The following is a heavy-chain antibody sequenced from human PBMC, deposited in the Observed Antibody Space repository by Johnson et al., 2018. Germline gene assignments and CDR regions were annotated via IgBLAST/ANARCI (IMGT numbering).Heavy chain of an antibody. V-gene: IGHV3-30*18. Sequence: QVQLVQSGGGVVQPGRSLTLSCAASGFAFSNYGMHWVRQAPGKGLEWVAILSYDESDKYYADSVKGRFTISRDNSKNTLFLQMTSLRAEDTALYYCEKDLFTGDFSGYYRHAEYFQSLGQGTLVTVSS. D-gene: IGHD3-22*01. CDR1: GFAFSNYG. J-gene: IGHJ1*01. CDR3: EKDLFTGDFSGYYRHAEYFQS. CDR2: LSYDESDK.